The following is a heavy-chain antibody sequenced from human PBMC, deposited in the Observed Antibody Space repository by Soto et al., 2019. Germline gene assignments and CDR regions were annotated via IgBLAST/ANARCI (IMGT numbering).Heavy chain of an antibody. CDR2: IVPSLDTT. CDR3: ARWPQPRYTADPYAVDV. V-gene: IGHV1-69*11. CDR1: GGTFSSSG. D-gene: IGHD3-16*02. J-gene: IGHJ6*02. Sequence: QVHLVQSGTEVKKPGSSVKVSCKASGGTFSSSGFSWVRQAPGQGLEWMGMIVPSLDTTNYAQKFQARVTIHADEVTSTAYMELRSLRSEDTAVYYCARWPQPRYTADPYAVDVWGQGTRVIVSS.